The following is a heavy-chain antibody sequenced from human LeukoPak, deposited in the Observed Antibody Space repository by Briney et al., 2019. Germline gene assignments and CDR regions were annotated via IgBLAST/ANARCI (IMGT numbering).Heavy chain of an antibody. J-gene: IGHJ6*04. Sequence: SETLSLTCTVSGDSISNYYWSWIRQSAGKGLEWIGRINTSGNTNYNPSLESRVTMSLDTSKNQFSLNVSSVTVADTAVFYCARERLGFRVDVWGKGTTVTVSS. V-gene: IGHV4-4*07. CDR2: INTSGNT. D-gene: IGHD5-12*01. CDR1: GDSISNYY. CDR3: ARERLGFRVDV.